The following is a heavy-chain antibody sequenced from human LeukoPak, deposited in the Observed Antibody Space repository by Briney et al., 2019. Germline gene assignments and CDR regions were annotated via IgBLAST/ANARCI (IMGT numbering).Heavy chain of an antibody. Sequence: GGSLRLSCAASGFTFSNYAMSWVRQAPGKGLEWVSAISGSGGNTYYADSVKGRFTISRDNSRNTLYLQMHSLRAEDTAVYYCAKSSPPPLRYWGQGTLVTVSS. CDR2: ISGSGGNT. J-gene: IGHJ4*02. V-gene: IGHV3-23*01. CDR1: GFTFSNYA. CDR3: AKSSPPPLRY.